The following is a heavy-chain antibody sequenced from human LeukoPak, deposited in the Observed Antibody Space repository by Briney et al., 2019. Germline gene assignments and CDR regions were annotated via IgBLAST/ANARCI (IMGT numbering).Heavy chain of an antibody. CDR3: AKAIHSSSSGVVDY. CDR2: ISGSGGST. J-gene: IGHJ4*02. Sequence: PGGSLRLSCAASGFTFSSYAMSWVRQAPGKGLEWVSAISGSGGSTYYAESVKGRFTISRDNSKNTLYLQMSSLRAEDTAVYYCAKAIHSSSSGVVDYWGQGTLVTVSS. CDR1: GFTFSSYA. V-gene: IGHV3-23*01. D-gene: IGHD6-6*01.